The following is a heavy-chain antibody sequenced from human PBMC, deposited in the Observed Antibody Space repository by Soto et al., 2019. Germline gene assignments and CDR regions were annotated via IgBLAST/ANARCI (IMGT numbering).Heavy chain of an antibody. CDR2: IDPSDSYT. CDR1: GYNFTAFW. J-gene: IGHJ5*01. CDR3: ARVHKKWFDS. V-gene: IGHV5-10-1*01. Sequence: WDSLKISCKASGYNFTAFWIHWVRQMPGKGLEWLGKIDPSDSYTNYSPSFEGHVTISTDNSITTAYLQWSSLRASDAALYFCARVHKKWFDSWAQGTMVTVSS.